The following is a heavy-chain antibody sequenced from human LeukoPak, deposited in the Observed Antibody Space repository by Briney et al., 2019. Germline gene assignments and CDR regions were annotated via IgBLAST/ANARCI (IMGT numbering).Heavy chain of an antibody. CDR2: IYTSGST. J-gene: IGHJ5*02. Sequence: SETLSLTCTVSGGSISSYYWSWIRQPAGKGLEWIGRIYTSGSTNYNPSLKSRVTMSVDTSKNQFSLKLSSVTAADTAVYYCARDKRFGEYNWFDPWGQGTLVTVSS. V-gene: IGHV4-4*07. CDR3: ARDKRFGEYNWFDP. D-gene: IGHD3-10*01. CDR1: GGSISSYY.